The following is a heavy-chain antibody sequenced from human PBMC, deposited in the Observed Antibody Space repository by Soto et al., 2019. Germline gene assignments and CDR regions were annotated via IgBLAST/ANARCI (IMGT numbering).Heavy chain of an antibody. J-gene: IGHJ4*02. CDR2: IYDSGSA. CDR1: GGSIRSGDYY. Sequence: PSETLSLTCTVSGGSIRSGDYYWSWIRQPPGKGLEWMGYIYDSGSAYYNPSLKRRLTISVDRSKNQFPLKLTPVTAADTAVYFCAREYYYGSGSPMAHWGQGTLVTVSS. D-gene: IGHD3-10*01. V-gene: IGHV4-30-4*01. CDR3: AREYYYGSGSPMAH.